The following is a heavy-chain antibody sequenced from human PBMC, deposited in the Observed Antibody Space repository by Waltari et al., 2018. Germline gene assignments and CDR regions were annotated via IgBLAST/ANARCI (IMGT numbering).Heavy chain of an antibody. V-gene: IGHV4-61*02. Sequence: QVQLQESGPGLVKPSQTLSLTCTVSGCSISSGSYYWSWIRQPAGKGLEWIGRIYTSGSTNYNPSLKSRVTISVDTSKNQFALKLSSVTAADTAVYYCARDGDCSSTSCSDGFDYWGQGTLVTVSS. CDR1: GCSISSGSYY. D-gene: IGHD2-2*01. CDR3: ARDGDCSSTSCSDGFDY. CDR2: IYTSGST. J-gene: IGHJ4*02.